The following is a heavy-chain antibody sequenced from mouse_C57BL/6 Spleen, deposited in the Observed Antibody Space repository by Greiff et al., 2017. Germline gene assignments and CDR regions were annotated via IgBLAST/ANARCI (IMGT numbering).Heavy chain of an antibody. J-gene: IGHJ2*01. D-gene: IGHD2-5*01. CDR1: GYTFTSYW. CDR2: IYPSDSET. Sequence: QVHVKQSGAELVRPGSSVKLSCKASGYTFTSYWMDWVKQRPGQGLEWIGNIYPSDSETHYNQKFKDKATLTVDKSSSTAYMQLSSLTSEDSAVYYCARSDYSNYIDYWGQGTTLTVSS. CDR3: ARSDYSNYIDY. V-gene: IGHV1-61*01.